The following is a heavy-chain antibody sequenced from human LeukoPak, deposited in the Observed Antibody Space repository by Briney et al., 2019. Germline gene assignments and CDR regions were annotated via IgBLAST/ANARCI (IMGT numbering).Heavy chain of an antibody. D-gene: IGHD3-3*01. CDR2: IYSRGNT. CDR1: GFIVSNNY. V-gene: IGHV3-66*01. CDR3: ATRARSGYYYGMDV. J-gene: IGHJ6*02. Sequence: GGSLRLSCAASGFIVSNNYMRWVRQAPGRGLEWVSIIYSRGNTYYADSVKGRFTISRDNSKNTLYLQMNSLRAEDTAVYYCATRARSGYYYGMDVWGQGTTVTVSS.